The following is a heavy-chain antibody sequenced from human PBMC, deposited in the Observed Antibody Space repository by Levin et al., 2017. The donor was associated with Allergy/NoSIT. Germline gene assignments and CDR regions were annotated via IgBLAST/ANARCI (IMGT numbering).Heavy chain of an antibody. Sequence: GGSLRLSCKASGYTFTGYYMHWVRQAPGQGLEWMGWINPNSGGTNYAQKFQGRVTMTRDTSISTAYMELSRLRSDDTAVYYCARSFLGWLLPGRYSGMDVWGQGTTVTVPS. V-gene: IGHV1-2*02. CDR2: INPNSGGT. CDR1: GYTFTGYY. CDR3: ARSFLGWLLPGRYSGMDV. J-gene: IGHJ6*02. D-gene: IGHD3-3*01.